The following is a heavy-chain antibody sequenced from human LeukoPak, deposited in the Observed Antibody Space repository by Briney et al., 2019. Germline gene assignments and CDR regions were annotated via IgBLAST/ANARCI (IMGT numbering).Heavy chain of an antibody. CDR1: GFTFSLYN. Sequence: GGSLRLSCAASGFTFSLYNMNWVRQAPGKGLEWVSSISGSSTDIFYADSLRDRFTISRDNAKNSLHLQMNYLGVEDTAVYYCTRDRYFFDSSGYPYDIWGRGTMVTVSS. D-gene: IGHD3-22*01. J-gene: IGHJ3*02. CDR3: TRDRYFFDSSGYPYDI. CDR2: ISGSSTDI. V-gene: IGHV3-21*01.